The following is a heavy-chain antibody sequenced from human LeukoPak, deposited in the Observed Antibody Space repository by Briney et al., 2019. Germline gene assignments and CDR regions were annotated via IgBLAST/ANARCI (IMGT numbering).Heavy chain of an antibody. V-gene: IGHV4-31*03. CDR3: ARTYGQLAHFDY. CDR1: GGSISSGGYY. D-gene: IGHD6-13*01. J-gene: IGHJ4*02. CDR2: IYYSGST. Sequence: SQTLSFTCTVSGGSISSGGYYWSWIRQHPGRGLEWIGYIYYSGSTYYNPSLKSRVTISVDTSKNQFSLKLSSVTAADTAVYYCARTYGQLAHFDYWGQGTLVTVSS.